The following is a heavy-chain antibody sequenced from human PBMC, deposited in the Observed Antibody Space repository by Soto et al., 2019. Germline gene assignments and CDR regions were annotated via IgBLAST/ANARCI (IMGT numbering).Heavy chain of an antibody. J-gene: IGHJ4*02. CDR1: EFSFNNYW. CDR3: VREPWGFSGTWYDY. D-gene: IGHD6-13*01. CDR2: INHDGSKT. Sequence: PGGSLRLSCAASEFSFNNYWMHWVRQVPGKGPAWVSRINHDGSKTEYADSVKGRFTISRDNTKNTLYLQMNSLRVEDTAMYYCVREPWGFSGTWYDYWGQGTLVTVSS. V-gene: IGHV3-74*01.